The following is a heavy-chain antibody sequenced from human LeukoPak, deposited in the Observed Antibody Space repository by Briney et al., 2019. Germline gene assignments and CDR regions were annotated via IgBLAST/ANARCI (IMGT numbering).Heavy chain of an antibody. Sequence: SETLSLTCTVSGGSISSYFWSWIRQPPGKGLEWIGYIYYSGSTNYNPFLKSRVTISVDTSKNQFSLKLSSVTAADTAVYYCARVGHYYGSGSYSSLDYWGQGTLVTVSS. V-gene: IGHV4-59*01. CDR1: GGSISSYF. J-gene: IGHJ4*02. D-gene: IGHD3-10*01. CDR3: ARVGHYYGSGSYSSLDY. CDR2: IYYSGST.